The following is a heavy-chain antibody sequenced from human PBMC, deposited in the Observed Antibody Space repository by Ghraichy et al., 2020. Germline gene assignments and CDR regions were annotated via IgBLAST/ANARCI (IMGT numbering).Heavy chain of an antibody. D-gene: IGHD3-10*01. J-gene: IGHJ4*02. Sequence: SETLSLTCAVYGGSFSGYYWTWIRQPPGKGLEWIGEINHGGSTNYNPSLKSRVTISVDTSKNQISLKLSSVTAADTAVYYWARGIGKRDYYGSGSYYIRWGQGTLVTVSS. V-gene: IGHV4-34*01. CDR1: GGSFSGYY. CDR3: ARGIGKRDYYGSGSYYIR. CDR2: INHGGST.